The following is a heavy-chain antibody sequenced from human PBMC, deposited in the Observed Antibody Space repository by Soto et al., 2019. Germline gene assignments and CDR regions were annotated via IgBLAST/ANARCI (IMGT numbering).Heavy chain of an antibody. CDR2: INNDGSST. Sequence: PGGSLRLSCAASGFTFSTYAMTWVRQAPGKGLEWVSTINNDGSSTYYADSVKGRFTISRDNSKNTVYLQMNSLRVEDTAVYYCVKSPPSAAPGNYYYGLDVWGQGTTVTVSS. J-gene: IGHJ6*02. CDR1: GFTFSTYA. D-gene: IGHD6-13*01. V-gene: IGHV3-23*01. CDR3: VKSPPSAAPGNYYYGLDV.